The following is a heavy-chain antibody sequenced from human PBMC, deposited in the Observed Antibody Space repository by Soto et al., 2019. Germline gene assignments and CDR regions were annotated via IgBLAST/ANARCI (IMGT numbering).Heavy chain of an antibody. D-gene: IGHD2-2*01. Sequence: QVQLVESGGGVVQPGRSLRLSCAASGFTFSSYVMHWVRQAPGKGLEWVAVIWYDGSNKYYADSVKGRFTISRDNSKNTLYLQMNSLRAEDTAVYYCARDREIVVVPAAMVFLNWGQGTLVTVSS. CDR1: GFTFSSYV. J-gene: IGHJ4*02. V-gene: IGHV3-33*01. CDR2: IWYDGSNK. CDR3: ARDREIVVVPAAMVFLN.